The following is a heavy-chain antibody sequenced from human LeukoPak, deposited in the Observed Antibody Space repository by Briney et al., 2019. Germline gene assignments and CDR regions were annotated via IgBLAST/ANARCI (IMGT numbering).Heavy chain of an antibody. V-gene: IGHV3-23*01. CDR3: AKETGSSSWYGGSFDY. CDR2: ISGSGGST. Sequence: QAGGSLRLSCAASGFTFSSYAMSWVRQAPGKGLEWVSAISGSGGSTYYADSVKGRFTISRDNSKNTLYLQMNSLRAEDTAVYYCAKETGSSSWYGGSFDYWGQGTLVTVSS. CDR1: GFTFSSYA. J-gene: IGHJ4*02. D-gene: IGHD6-13*01.